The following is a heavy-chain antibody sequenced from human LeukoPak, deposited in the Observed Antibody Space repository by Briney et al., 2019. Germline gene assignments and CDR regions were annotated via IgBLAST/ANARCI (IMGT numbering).Heavy chain of an antibody. Sequence: SQTLSLTCTVSGGSISSGSYYWSWIRQPAGKGLEWIGRIYTSGSTNYNPSLKSRVTISVDTSKNQFSLKLSSVTAADTAVYYCAREVAGDFDYWGQGTLVPVSS. J-gene: IGHJ4*02. V-gene: IGHV4-61*02. D-gene: IGHD6-19*01. CDR1: GGSISSGSYY. CDR3: AREVAGDFDY. CDR2: IYTSGST.